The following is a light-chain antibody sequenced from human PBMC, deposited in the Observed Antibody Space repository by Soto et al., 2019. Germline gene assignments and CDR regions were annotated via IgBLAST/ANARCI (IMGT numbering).Light chain of an antibody. J-gene: IGKJ1*01. CDR3: QQYNSYWT. V-gene: IGKV1-5*01. CDR2: DAS. Sequence: DIQMTQSPSTLSASVGDRVTSTCRASQSISSWLAWYQQKPGKAPKLLIYDASSLESGVPSRFSGSGSGTEFTLTISSLQPDDFATYYRQQYNSYWTVGQGTKVDIK. CDR1: QSISSW.